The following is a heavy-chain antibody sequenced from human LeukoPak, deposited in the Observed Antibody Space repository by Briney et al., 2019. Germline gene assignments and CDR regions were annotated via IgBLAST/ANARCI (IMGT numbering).Heavy chain of an antibody. V-gene: IGHV3-11*01. CDR3: ARVLWIQLWSQVD. Sequence: GGSLRLSCAASGFTFSDYYMSWIRQAPGKGLEGLSYISSSGSTIYYADSVKGRFTISRDNAKNSLYLQMNSLRAEDTAVYYCARVLWIQLWSQVDWGQGTLVTVSS. D-gene: IGHD5-18*01. CDR1: GFTFSDYY. J-gene: IGHJ4*02. CDR2: ISSSGSTI.